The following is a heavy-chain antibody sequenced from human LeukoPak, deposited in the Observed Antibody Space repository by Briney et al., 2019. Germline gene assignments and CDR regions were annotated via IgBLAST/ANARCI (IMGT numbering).Heavy chain of an antibody. CDR2: IIPIFGTA. Sequence: ASVKVSCKASGGTFSSYAISWVRQAPGQGLEWMGGIIPIFGTANYAQKFQGRVTITADESTSTAYMELSSLRSEDTAVYYCARGLYDFWSGYLDYWGQGTLVTVSS. J-gene: IGHJ4*02. V-gene: IGHV1-69*13. CDR1: GGTFSSYA. CDR3: ARGLYDFWSGYLDY. D-gene: IGHD3-3*01.